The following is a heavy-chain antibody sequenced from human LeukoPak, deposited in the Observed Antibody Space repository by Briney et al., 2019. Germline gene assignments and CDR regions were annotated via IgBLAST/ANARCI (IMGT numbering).Heavy chain of an antibody. CDR2: MYYSGST. CDR1: GDSFISYY. D-gene: IGHD1-1*01. V-gene: IGHV4-59*01. Sequence: SETLSLTCTVSGDSFISYYWSWIRQPPGKELEWIGYMYYSGSTNYNPSLKSRVTMAVDTSKNQFSLKLSSVTTADTAVYYCARDRVARRPLGFDPWGQGTLVTVSS. J-gene: IGHJ5*02. CDR3: ARDRVARRPLGFDP.